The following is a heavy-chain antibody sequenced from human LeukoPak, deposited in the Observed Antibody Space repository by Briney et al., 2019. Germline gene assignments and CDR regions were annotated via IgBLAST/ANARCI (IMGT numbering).Heavy chain of an antibody. D-gene: IGHD3-22*01. Sequence: SETLSLTCTVSGGSISGYYWSWMRQPPGKGLEYIGYVYYSGSTNYNPSLKSRVTMSVDTSKNQFSLKLSSVTAADTAVYYCARDLFGYPDAFDIWGQGTMVTVSS. CDR2: VYYSGST. V-gene: IGHV4-59*12. J-gene: IGHJ3*02. CDR3: ARDLFGYPDAFDI. CDR1: GGSISGYY.